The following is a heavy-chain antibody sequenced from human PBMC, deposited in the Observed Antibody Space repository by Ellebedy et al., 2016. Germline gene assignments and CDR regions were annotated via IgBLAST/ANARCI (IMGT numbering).Heavy chain of an antibody. CDR3: ARVMADDLVPVDFDY. V-gene: IGHV1-18*01. J-gene: IGHJ4*02. CDR1: GYTFTSYG. CDR2: ISAYNGNT. Sequence: ASVKISCXASGYTFTSYGISWVRQAPGQGLEWMGWISAYNGNTNYAQKLQGRVTMTTDTSTSTAYMELRSLRSDDTAVYYCARVMADDLVPVDFDYWGQGTLVTVSS. D-gene: IGHD2-8*01.